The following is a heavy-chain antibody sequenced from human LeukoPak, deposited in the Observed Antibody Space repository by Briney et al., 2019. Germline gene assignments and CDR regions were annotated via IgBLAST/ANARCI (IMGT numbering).Heavy chain of an antibody. D-gene: IGHD6-19*01. J-gene: IGHJ6*02. CDR3: ARDDAGAGSYYYYYGMDV. CDR1: GFTFSSYW. CDR2: INSDGGST. Sequence: PGGSLRLSCAASGFTFSSYWMHWVRQAPGKGLVWVSRINSDGGSTSYADSVQGRFTISRDNAKNTLYLQMNGLRAEDTAVYYCARDDAGAGSYYYYYGMDVWGQGTTVTVSS. V-gene: IGHV3-74*01.